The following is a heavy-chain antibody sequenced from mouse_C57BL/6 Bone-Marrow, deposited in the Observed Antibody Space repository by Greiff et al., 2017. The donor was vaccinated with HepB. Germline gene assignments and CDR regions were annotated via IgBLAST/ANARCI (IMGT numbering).Heavy chain of an antibody. Sequence: EVKLQESGGGLVQPGGSMKLSCVASGFTFSNYWMNWVRQSPEKGLEWVAQIRLKSDNYATHYAESVKGRFTISRDDSKSSVYLQMNNLRAEETGIYYCTRYYYGSSYNYFDYWGQGTTLTVSS. CDR1: GFTFSNYW. D-gene: IGHD1-1*01. CDR3: TRYYYGSSYNYFDY. J-gene: IGHJ2*01. V-gene: IGHV6-3*01. CDR2: IRLKSDNYAT.